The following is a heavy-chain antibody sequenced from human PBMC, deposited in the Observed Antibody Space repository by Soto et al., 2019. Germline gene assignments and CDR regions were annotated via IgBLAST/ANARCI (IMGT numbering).Heavy chain of an antibody. J-gene: IGHJ4*02. V-gene: IGHV3-30-3*01. D-gene: IGHD6-19*01. Sequence: QVQLVESGGGVVQPGRSLRLSCAASGFTFSSYAMHWVRQAPGKGLEWVAVISYDGSNKYYADSVKGRFTISRDNSKNTLYLQMNSLRAEDTAVYYCARYMAVAGPYFDYWGQGTLVTVSS. CDR2: ISYDGSNK. CDR3: ARYMAVAGPYFDY. CDR1: GFTFSSYA.